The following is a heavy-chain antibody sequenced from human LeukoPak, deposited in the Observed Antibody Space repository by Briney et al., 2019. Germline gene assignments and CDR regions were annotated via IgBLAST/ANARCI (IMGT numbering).Heavy chain of an antibody. J-gene: IGHJ4*02. Sequence: GGSLRLSCAASGFTFSSYWMHWVRQAPGKGLEWVSRINSDGSSTTYADSVKGRFTISRDNAKNTLYVEMNSLRAEDTAVYYCARRLGYCSSASCSENFDYWGQGTLVTVSS. CDR2: INSDGSST. CDR3: ARRLGYCSSASCSENFDY. D-gene: IGHD2-2*01. CDR1: GFTFSSYW. V-gene: IGHV3-74*01.